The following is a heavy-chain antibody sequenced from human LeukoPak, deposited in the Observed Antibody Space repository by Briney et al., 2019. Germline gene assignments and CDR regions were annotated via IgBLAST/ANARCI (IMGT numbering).Heavy chain of an antibody. J-gene: IGHJ4*02. D-gene: IGHD2-15*01. CDR2: IYYSGTT. Sequence: PSETLSLTCTVSGGSISSSSYYWGWIRQPPGKGLEWIGSIYYSGTTYYNPSLKSRVTISVDTSKNQFSLKLSSVTPADTAVYYCTSRYCSGGSCSADYWGQGTLVTVSS. CDR3: TSRYCSGGSCSADY. V-gene: IGHV4-39*01. CDR1: GGSISSSSYY.